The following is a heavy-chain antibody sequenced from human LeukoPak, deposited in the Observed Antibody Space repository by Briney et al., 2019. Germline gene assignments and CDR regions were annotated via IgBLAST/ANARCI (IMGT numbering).Heavy chain of an antibody. Sequence: SETPSLTCTVSGGSISGYYWTWIRQPAGKGLEWIGRIYTSGNTNYNPSLQSRVTMSVDTSNYQFPLKLSSVTAADTAVYYCARGYNYGYCVYWGQGTLVTVSS. CDR1: GGSISGYY. CDR3: ARGYNYGYCVY. CDR2: IYTSGNT. D-gene: IGHD5-18*01. V-gene: IGHV4-4*07. J-gene: IGHJ4*02.